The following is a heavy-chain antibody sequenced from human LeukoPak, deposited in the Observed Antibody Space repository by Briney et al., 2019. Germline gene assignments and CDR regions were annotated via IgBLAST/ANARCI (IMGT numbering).Heavy chain of an antibody. V-gene: IGHV4-59*01. J-gene: IGHJ4*02. CDR1: GGSISSYY. CDR3: ARTDNSGYHDY. Sequence: SETLSLTCTVSGGSISSYYWSWIRQSPGKGLEWIGYTYNSGSTKYNPSLKSRVTISVDTSKNQFSLKLSSVTAADTAVYYCARTDNSGYHDYWGQGTLVTVSS. D-gene: IGHD3-22*01. CDR2: TYNSGST.